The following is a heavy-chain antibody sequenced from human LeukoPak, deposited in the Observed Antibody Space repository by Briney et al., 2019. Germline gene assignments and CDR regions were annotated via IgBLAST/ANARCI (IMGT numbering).Heavy chain of an antibody. Sequence: GESLKISCKGSGYSFTSYWIGWVRQMPGKGLEWMGIIYPGDSDTRYSPSFQGQVTISADKSISTAYLQWSSLKASDTAMYYCARPLVDSSGWYGVDYWGQGTLVTVSS. CDR2: IYPGDSDT. V-gene: IGHV5-51*01. J-gene: IGHJ4*02. CDR1: GYSFTSYW. CDR3: ARPLVDSSGWYGVDY. D-gene: IGHD6-19*01.